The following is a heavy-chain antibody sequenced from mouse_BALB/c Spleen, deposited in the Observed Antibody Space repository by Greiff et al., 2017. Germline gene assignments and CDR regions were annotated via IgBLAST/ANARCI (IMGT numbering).Heavy chain of an antibody. Sequence: VQLQQSGPGLVAPSQSLSITCTVSGFSLTGYGVNWVRQPPGKGLEWLGMIWGDGSTDYNSALKSRLSISKDNSKSQVFLKMNSLQTDDTARYYCAREGAARATPFAYWGQGTLVTVSA. J-gene: IGHJ3*01. D-gene: IGHD3-1*01. CDR1: GFSLTGYG. V-gene: IGHV2-6-7*01. CDR3: AREGAARATPFAY. CDR2: IWGDGST.